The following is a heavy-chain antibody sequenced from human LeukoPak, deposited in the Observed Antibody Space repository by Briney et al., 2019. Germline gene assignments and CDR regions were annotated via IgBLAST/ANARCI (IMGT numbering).Heavy chain of an antibody. J-gene: IGHJ6*02. D-gene: IGHD1-26*01. Sequence: PGGSLRLSCAASGFTFSSYAMSWVRQAPGKGLGWVSVIYSGGTTYYANSVKGRFTISRDNSKNTLYLQMNTLRAEDTAVYYCAKSPGSYSYYSYMDVWGQGTTVTVSS. CDR1: GFTFSSYA. V-gene: IGHV3-66*01. CDR3: AKSPGSYSYYSYMDV. CDR2: IYSGGTT.